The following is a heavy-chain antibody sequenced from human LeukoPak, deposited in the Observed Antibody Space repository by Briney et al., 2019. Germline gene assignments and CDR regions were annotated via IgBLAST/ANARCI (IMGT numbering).Heavy chain of an antibody. Sequence: GGSLRLSCAASGFTFSTYNMNWVRQTPGKGLEWVSSITSTSTYIYYADSVKGRFTISRDNSKNTLYLQMNSLRAEDTAVYYCARDQITFGGVIVIPEIGFDYWGQGTLVTVSS. J-gene: IGHJ4*02. CDR3: ARDQITFGGVIVIPEIGFDY. V-gene: IGHV3-21*01. CDR1: GFTFSTYN. D-gene: IGHD3-16*02. CDR2: ITSTSTYI.